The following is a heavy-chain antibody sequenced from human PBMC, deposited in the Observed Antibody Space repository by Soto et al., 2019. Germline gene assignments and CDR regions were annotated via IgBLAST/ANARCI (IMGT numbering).Heavy chain of an antibody. CDR2: ISGSGGST. CDR1: GFPFSRYA. D-gene: IGHD2-2*01. Sequence: PVGSPSPSCASSGFPFSRYATSLVRPARGKGLEWVSAISGSGGSTYYADSVKGRFTISRDNSKNTLYLQMNSLRAEDTAVYYCAKLKVVPAARYFDYWGQGTLVTVSS. J-gene: IGHJ4*02. V-gene: IGHV3-23*01. CDR3: AKLKVVPAARYFDY.